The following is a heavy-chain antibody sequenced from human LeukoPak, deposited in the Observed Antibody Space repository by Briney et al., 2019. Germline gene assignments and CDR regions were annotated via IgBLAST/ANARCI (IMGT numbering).Heavy chain of an antibody. J-gene: IGHJ6*04. CDR1: GYTFTSYY. V-gene: IGHV1-46*01. CDR3: ASGRGIAAAGTSNYYYYYGMDV. CDR2: INPSGGST. D-gene: IGHD6-13*01. Sequence: ASVKVSCKASGYTFTSYYMHWVRQAPGQGLEWMGIINPSGGSTSYAQKFQGRVTMTRDTSTSTVYMELSSLRSEDTAVYYCASGRGIAAAGTSNYYYYYGMDVWGKGTTVTVSS.